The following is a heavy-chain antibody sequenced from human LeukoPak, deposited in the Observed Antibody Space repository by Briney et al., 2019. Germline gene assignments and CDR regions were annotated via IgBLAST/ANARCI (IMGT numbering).Heavy chain of an antibody. CDR2: MNPNSGNT. J-gene: IGHJ6*02. CDR3: ARGGVFGVVTNYYYYGMDV. Sequence: RASVTVSCTASGYTFTSYDINWVRQATGQGLEWMGWMNPNSGNTGCAQKFQGRVTMTRNTSISTAYMELSSLRSEDTAVYYCARGGVFGVVTNYYYYGMDVWGQGTTVTVSS. CDR1: GYTFTSYD. V-gene: IGHV1-8*01. D-gene: IGHD3-3*01.